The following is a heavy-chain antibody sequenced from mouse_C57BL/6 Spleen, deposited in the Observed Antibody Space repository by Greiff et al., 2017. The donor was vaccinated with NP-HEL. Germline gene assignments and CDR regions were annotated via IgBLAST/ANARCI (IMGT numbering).Heavy chain of an antibody. Sequence: QVHVKQPGPELVKPGASVKLSCKASGYTFTSYWMHWVKQRPGQGLEWIGNINPSNGGTNSNEKCKSKATLTVDKSSSTAYMQLSSLTSEDSAVYYCARDDYDAFGYWGQGTTLTVSS. CDR3: ARDDYDAFGY. J-gene: IGHJ2*01. V-gene: IGHV1-53*01. D-gene: IGHD2-4*01. CDR1: GYTFTSYW. CDR2: INPSNGGT.